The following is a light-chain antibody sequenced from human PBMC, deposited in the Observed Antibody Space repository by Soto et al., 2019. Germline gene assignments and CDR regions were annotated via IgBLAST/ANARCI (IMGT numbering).Light chain of an antibody. CDR1: QGIGND. Sequence: AIQMTQSPSALSASVGARATISCRASQGIGNDLGWYQQKPGKAPRLLIYAASSLESGVPSRFSGSGSGTDFTLTISSLQPEDFATYYCLQDYNCPLTFGGGTKVDI. CDR3: LQDYNCPLT. J-gene: IGKJ4*01. V-gene: IGKV1-6*01. CDR2: AAS.